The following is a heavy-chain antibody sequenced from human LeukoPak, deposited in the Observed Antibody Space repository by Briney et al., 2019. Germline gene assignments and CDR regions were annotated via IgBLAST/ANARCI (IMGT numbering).Heavy chain of an antibody. D-gene: IGHD6-13*01. Sequence: ASVKVSCKASGYTFTSYDINWVRQATGQGLEWMGWISAYNGNTNYAQKLQGRVTMTTDTSTSTAYMELRSLRSDDTAVYYCARDSRWYYFHYWAQGTLVTLSS. J-gene: IGHJ4*02. V-gene: IGHV1-18*01. CDR3: ARDSRWYYFHY. CDR1: GYTFTSYD. CDR2: ISAYNGNT.